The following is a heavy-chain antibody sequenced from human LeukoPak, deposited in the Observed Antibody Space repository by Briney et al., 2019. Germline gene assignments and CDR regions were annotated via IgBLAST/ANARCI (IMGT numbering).Heavy chain of an antibody. CDR1: GGSFSGYY. V-gene: IGHV4-34*01. CDR2: INHSGST. Sequence: SETLSLTCAVYGGSFSGYYWSWIRQPPGKGLEWIGEINHSGSTNYNPSLKSRVTISVDTSKNQFSLKLSSVTAADTAVYYCARTHYYDSSGYYGFDYWGQGTLVTVSS. D-gene: IGHD3-22*01. CDR3: ARTHYYDSSGYYGFDY. J-gene: IGHJ4*02.